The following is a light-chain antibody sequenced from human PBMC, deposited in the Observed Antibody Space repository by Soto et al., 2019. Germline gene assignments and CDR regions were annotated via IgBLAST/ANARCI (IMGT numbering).Light chain of an antibody. Sequence: DIQLTQSPSFLSASVGDRVTITCRASQGISSYLAWYQQKPGKAPKLLIYAASTLQSGVPSRFSGSGSGTEFTLTISSLQPEDFATYYCQQFNSYPRTVGQGTKVDSK. CDR1: QGISSY. V-gene: IGKV1-9*01. J-gene: IGKJ1*01. CDR3: QQFNSYPRT. CDR2: AAS.